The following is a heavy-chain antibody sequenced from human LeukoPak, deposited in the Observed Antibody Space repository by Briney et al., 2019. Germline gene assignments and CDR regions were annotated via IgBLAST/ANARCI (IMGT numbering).Heavy chain of an antibody. CDR1: GNTFTGYY. CDR3: ASGGVTGTTASIRHYYYYYMDV. V-gene: IGHV1-2*02. J-gene: IGHJ6*03. Sequence: GASVKVSCKASGNTFTGYYMHWVRQAPGQGLEWMGWINPNSGGTNYAQKFQGRVTMTRDTSISTAYMELSRLRSDDTAVYYCASGGVTGTTASIRHYYYYYMDVWGKGTTVTVSS. D-gene: IGHD1-7*01. CDR2: INPNSGGT.